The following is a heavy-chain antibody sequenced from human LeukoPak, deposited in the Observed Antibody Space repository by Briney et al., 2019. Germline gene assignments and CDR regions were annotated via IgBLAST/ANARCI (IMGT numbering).Heavy chain of an antibody. J-gene: IGHJ4*02. CDR3: ARDRDCSSTSCRGGFADY. CDR2: ITWNGGIT. Sequence: PGGSLRLSCAASGFTFDDFGMTWVRQAPGKGLEWGSGITWNGGITGYADSVKGRFTISRDNAKNSLYLQMNSLRAEDTALYYCARDRDCSSTSCRGGFADYWGQGTLVTVSP. CDR1: GFTFDDFG. V-gene: IGHV3-20*04. D-gene: IGHD2-2*01.